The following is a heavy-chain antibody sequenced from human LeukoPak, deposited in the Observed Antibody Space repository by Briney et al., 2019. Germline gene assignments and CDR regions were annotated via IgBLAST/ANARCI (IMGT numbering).Heavy chain of an antibody. D-gene: IGHD1/OR15-1a*01. CDR2: ISSSGSTI. J-gene: IGHJ4*02. CDR1: GFTFSSYS. V-gene: IGHV3-48*04. Sequence: GGSLRLSCAASGFTFSSYSMNWVRQAPGKGLEWVSYISSSGSTIYYADSVKGRFTISRDNAKNSLYLQMNSLRAEDTAVYYCARSDWEHVYFDYWGQGTLVTVSS. CDR3: ARSDWEHVYFDY.